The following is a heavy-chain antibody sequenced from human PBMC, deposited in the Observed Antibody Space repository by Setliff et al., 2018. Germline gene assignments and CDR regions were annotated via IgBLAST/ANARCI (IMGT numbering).Heavy chain of an antibody. J-gene: IGHJ4*02. Sequence: GASVKVSCKASGYTFTGYYMHWVRQAPGQGLEWMGWINPNSGGTNYAQKFQGWVTMTRDTSISTAYMELSRLRSDDTAVYYCARGRDFWGGYLVYWGQGTLVTVS. CDR2: INPNSGGT. D-gene: IGHD3-3*01. CDR1: GYTFTGYY. CDR3: ARGRDFWGGYLVY. V-gene: IGHV1-2*04.